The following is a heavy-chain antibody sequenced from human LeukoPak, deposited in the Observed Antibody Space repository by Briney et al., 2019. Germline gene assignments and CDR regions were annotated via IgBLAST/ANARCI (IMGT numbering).Heavy chain of an antibody. D-gene: IGHD6-13*01. CDR2: ISDSGYTT. J-gene: IGHJ2*01. V-gene: IGHV3-23*01. Sequence: QSGGSLRLSCAASGFTVSDNYMNWVRQAPGKGLEWVSSISDSGYTTYYADSVKGRFTISRDNSKSTVYLQMNSLRAEDTAVYYCAKVSSNWYGSDWYFDLWGRGTLVTVSS. CDR3: AKVSSNWYGSDWYFDL. CDR1: GFTVSDNY.